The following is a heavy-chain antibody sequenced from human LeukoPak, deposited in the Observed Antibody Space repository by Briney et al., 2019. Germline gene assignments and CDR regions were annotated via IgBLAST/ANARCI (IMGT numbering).Heavy chain of an antibody. Sequence: SETLSLTCTVSGGSFSSYYWSWFRQPPGKGLEWIGYIYYSGSTDYNPSLKSRVTISVDTSKNQFSLKLSTVTAADTAVYHCARAYGSGSSGGWFDPWGQGTLVTVSS. D-gene: IGHD3-10*01. CDR3: ARAYGSGSSGGWFDP. CDR1: GGSFSSYY. J-gene: IGHJ5*02. V-gene: IGHV4-59*01. CDR2: IYYSGST.